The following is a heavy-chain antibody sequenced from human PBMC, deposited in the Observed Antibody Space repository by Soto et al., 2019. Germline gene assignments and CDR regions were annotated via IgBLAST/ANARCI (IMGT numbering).Heavy chain of an antibody. V-gene: IGHV3-23*01. CDR3: ERGSKDSYPGSRIFHF. Sequence: QPXGCLRLSCVACGISVGSRSVSWVRQAPGEGLEWVSTITDTGGDAKYADSVRGRFTISRDNSKKTLYLQMSSLRADDSAVYFCERGSKDSYPGSRIFHFSGRGTLVTVSS. J-gene: IGHJ4*02. CDR2: ITDTGGDA. D-gene: IGHD3-10*01. CDR1: GISVGSRS.